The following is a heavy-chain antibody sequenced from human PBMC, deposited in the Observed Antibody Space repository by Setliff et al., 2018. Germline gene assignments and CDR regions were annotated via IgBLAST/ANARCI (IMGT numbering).Heavy chain of an antibody. V-gene: IGHV3-48*03. CDR3: ASIDWGENFYNTDV. CDR2: IISSGSTI. J-gene: IGHJ6*03. CDR1: GFTFSTYE. Sequence: GGSLRLSCAASGFTFSTYEMNWVRQAPGKGLEWVSYIISSGSTIYYVDSVKGRFTISRDNAKNTLYLQMNSLRGEDTAVYFCASIDWGENFYNTDVWGKGTTVTVSS. D-gene: IGHD7-27*01.